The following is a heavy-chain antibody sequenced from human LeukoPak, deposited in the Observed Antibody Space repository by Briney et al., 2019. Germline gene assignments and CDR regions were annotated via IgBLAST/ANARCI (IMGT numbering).Heavy chain of an antibody. J-gene: IGHJ4*02. CDR1: GGSISSGGYS. CDR3: ARGMNYYGSGSYYLDY. D-gene: IGHD3-10*01. V-gene: IGHV4-30-2*01. CDR2: IYHSGST. Sequence: SETLSLTCDVSGGSISSGGYSWSWIRQPPGKGLEWIGYIYHSGSTYYNPSLKSRVTISVDRSKNQFSLKLSSVTAADTAVYYCARGMNYYGSGSYYLDYWGQGTLVTVSS.